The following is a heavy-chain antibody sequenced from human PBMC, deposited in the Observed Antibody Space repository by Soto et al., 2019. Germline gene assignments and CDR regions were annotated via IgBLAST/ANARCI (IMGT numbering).Heavy chain of an antibody. Sequence: PGGSLRLSCAASGFTFSSYWMTWVRQAPGKGLEWVANIKEDGSEKYYVDSVKGRFTISRDNAKNTLYLQMNSLRAEDTAVYYCATHGVVTAPRFDPWGQGTLVTVSS. CDR3: ATHGVVTAPRFDP. CDR1: GFTFSSYW. CDR2: IKEDGSEK. D-gene: IGHD2-21*02. V-gene: IGHV3-7*03. J-gene: IGHJ5*02.